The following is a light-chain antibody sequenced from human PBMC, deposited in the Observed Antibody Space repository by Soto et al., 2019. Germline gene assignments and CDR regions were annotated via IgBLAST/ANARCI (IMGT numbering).Light chain of an antibody. CDR3: QLRSNWPPYT. V-gene: IGKV3-11*01. Sequence: EIVLTQSPATLSLSPGERATLSCRASQSVNSNLACYQQKPGQAPRLLIFDASNRATGIPARFSGSGSGTDFTLTISSREPEDFAVYYCQLRSNWPPYTFGQGTKLEIK. CDR2: DAS. J-gene: IGKJ2*01. CDR1: QSVNSN.